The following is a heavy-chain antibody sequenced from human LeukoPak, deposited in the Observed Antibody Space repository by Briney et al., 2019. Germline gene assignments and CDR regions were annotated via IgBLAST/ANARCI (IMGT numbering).Heavy chain of an antibody. V-gene: IGHV3-15*01. CDR3: TKYYYDSSGFYYHYDY. D-gene: IGHD3-22*01. Sequence: GGSLRLSCAASGFTLSNAWMSWVRHAPGEGLEWVGHIRSKTEGGRTEHAAPVKGRFTISRNDTKNTLNLQMYSLKTEDTAVYYCTKYYYDSSGFYYHYDYWGQGTLVTVSS. CDR1: GFTLSNAW. CDR2: IRSKTEGGRT. J-gene: IGHJ4*02.